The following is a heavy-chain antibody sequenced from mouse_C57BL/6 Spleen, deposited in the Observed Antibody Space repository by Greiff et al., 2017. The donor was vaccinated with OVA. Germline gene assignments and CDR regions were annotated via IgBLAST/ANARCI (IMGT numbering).Heavy chain of an antibody. J-gene: IGHJ4*01. D-gene: IGHD1-1*02. CDR2: IYPGSGNT. CDR1: GYTFTDYY. V-gene: IGHV1-76*01. Sequence: QVQLQQSGAELVRPGASVKLSCKASGYTFTDYYINWVKQRPGQGLEWIARIYPGSGNTYYNEKFKGKATLTAEKSSSTAYMQLSSLTSEDSAVYFCAIYGEGYAMDYWGQGTSVTVSS. CDR3: AIYGEGYAMDY.